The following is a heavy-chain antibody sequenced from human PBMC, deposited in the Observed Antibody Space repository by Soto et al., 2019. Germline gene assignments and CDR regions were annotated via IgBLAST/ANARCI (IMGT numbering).Heavy chain of an antibody. D-gene: IGHD6-13*01. CDR3: ARPPTYSSSWFY. J-gene: IGHJ4*02. V-gene: IGHV4-39*01. CDR2: IYYGGST. Sequence: QLQLQESGPGLVKPSETLSLTCTVSGGSISSSSYYWGWIHQSPGKGLEWIATIYYGGSTYYNPSLKSRVTVSADASKNQLYLELNAVTAADTAVYYCARPPTYSSSWFYWGQGTLVTVSS. CDR1: GGSISSSSYY.